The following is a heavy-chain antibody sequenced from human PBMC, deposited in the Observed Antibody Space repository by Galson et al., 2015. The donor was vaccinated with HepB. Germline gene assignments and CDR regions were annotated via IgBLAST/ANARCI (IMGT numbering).Heavy chain of an antibody. J-gene: IGHJ4*02. D-gene: IGHD2-2*01. CDR2: IYYSGST. CDR3: ANGVEDIGVIPAAYFDY. V-gene: IGHV4-39*07. Sequence: ETLSLTCTVSGASISFSGYYWSWIRQPPGKGLEWIGTIYYSGSTFYNPSLKSRVSISLDTSKNQFSLKLTSVTAADTAVYYCANGVEDIGVIPAAYFDYWGQGTLVTVSS. CDR1: GASISFSGYY.